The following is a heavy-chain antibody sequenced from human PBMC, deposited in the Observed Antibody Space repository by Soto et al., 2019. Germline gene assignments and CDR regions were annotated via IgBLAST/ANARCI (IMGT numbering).Heavy chain of an antibody. Sequence: EASVKVSCKASGYTFTSYGISWVRQAPGQGLEWMGWISAYNGNTNYAQKLQGRVTMTTDTSTSTAYMELRSLRSDDTAVYYCARSPPNSGYDWNLFDPCGQGTLVTVSS. CDR2: ISAYNGNT. D-gene: IGHD5-12*01. CDR3: ARSPPNSGYDWNLFDP. V-gene: IGHV1-18*01. J-gene: IGHJ5*02. CDR1: GYTFTSYG.